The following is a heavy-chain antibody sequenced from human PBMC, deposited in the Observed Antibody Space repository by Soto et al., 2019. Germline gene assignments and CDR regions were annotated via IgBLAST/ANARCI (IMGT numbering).Heavy chain of an antibody. CDR2: ISSSSSYI. V-gene: IGHV3-21*01. CDR1: GFTFSSYS. Sequence: GGSLRLSCAASGFTFSSYSMNWVRQAPGKGLEWVSSISSSSSYIYYADSVKGRFTISRDNSRNSLYLQMNSLRDEDTALYYCVRYCSSTLCNGVATRTFDYWGQGTLVTVSS. D-gene: IGHD5-12*01. CDR3: VRYCSSTLCNGVATRTFDY. J-gene: IGHJ4*02.